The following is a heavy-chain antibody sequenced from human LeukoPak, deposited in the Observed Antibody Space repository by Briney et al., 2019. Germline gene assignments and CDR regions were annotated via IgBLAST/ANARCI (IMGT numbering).Heavy chain of an antibody. J-gene: IGHJ4*02. CDR2: IKSKSDGGTI. V-gene: IGHV3-15*01. Sequence: GGSLRLSCAGSGFIFTDVWMSWVRQAPGKGLEWVGHIKSKSDGGTIDYAAPVKGRVTMSRDDSRKTLSLEMNNLKTEDTGVYYCTTDLDYWGQGTLVTVSS. CDR1: GFIFTDVW. CDR3: TTDLDY.